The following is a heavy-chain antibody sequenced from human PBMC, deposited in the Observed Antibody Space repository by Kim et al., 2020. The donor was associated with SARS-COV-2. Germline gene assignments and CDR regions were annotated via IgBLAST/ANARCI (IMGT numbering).Heavy chain of an antibody. D-gene: IGHD6-6*01. CDR3: ASSPDSSSSGEVVGADY. V-gene: IGHV1-69*13. CDR2: IIPIFGTA. J-gene: IGHJ4*02. Sequence: SVKVSCKASGGTFSSYAISWVRQAPGQGLEWMGGIIPIFGTANYAQKFQGRVTITADESTSTAYMELSSLRSEDTAVYYCASSPDSSSSGEVVGADYWGQGTLVTVSS. CDR1: GGTFSSYA.